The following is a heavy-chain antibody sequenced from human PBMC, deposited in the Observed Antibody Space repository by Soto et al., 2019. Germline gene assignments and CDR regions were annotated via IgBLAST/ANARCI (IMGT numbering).Heavy chain of an antibody. V-gene: IGHV4-31*03. CDR2: IYYSGYT. CDR3: AREPSI. CDR1: GGSISSGGYY. J-gene: IGHJ4*02. Sequence: QVQLQESGPGLVKPSQTLSLTCTVSGGSISSGGYYWNWIRQHPGKGLEWIGYIYYSGYTYYNPFLNRRVTIPVDTSKNPFSLKLSSVTAADTAVYYCAREPSICGQGTLVTLSS.